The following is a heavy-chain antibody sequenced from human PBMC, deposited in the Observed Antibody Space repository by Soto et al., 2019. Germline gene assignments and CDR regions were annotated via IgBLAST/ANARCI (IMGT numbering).Heavy chain of an antibody. CDR1: GYTFTSYY. CDR2: LNPSGGST. V-gene: IGHV1-46*01. CDR3: ARSRALPAAIRNESMDV. D-gene: IGHD2-2*02. Sequence: GSSVKVYCKASGYTFTSYYMHWVRPAPGQVLEWIGILNPSGGSTSYAQKCQGRVTMTRHTSTSPVYMELSSLRSEDTAVYDCARSRALPAAIRNESMDVWG. J-gene: IGHJ6*02.